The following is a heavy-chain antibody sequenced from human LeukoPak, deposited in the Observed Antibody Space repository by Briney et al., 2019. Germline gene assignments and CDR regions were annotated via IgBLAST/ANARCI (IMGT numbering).Heavy chain of an antibody. CDR1: GFTFSSYG. CDR2: ISYDGSNR. J-gene: IGHJ4*02. D-gene: IGHD6-13*01. V-gene: IGHV3-30*18. CDR3: AKGRVAAAGTGFGFDY. Sequence: PGRSLRLSCAASGFTFSSYGMHWVRQAPGKGLEWVAVISYDGSNRYYADSVKGRFTISRDNSKNTLYLQMNSLRAEDTAVYCCAKGRVAAAGTGFGFDYWGQGTLVTVSS.